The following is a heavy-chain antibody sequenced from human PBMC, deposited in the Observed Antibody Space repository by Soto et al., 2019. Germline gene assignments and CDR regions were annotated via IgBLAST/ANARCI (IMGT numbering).Heavy chain of an antibody. V-gene: IGHV4-39*01. CDR1: GDSVNNSNYY. CDR3: ASQSYNFWSGYYPRELSH. CDR2: ISYSGNT. J-gene: IGHJ4*02. D-gene: IGHD3-3*01. Sequence: PSETLSLTCTVSGDSVNNSNYYWGWIRQPPGKGLEWIGIISYSGNTYSNPSLRSRVTMLVDTSMNQFSLKLNSLTAADTAIYYCASQSYNFWSGYYPRELSHWGRGTLVTVSS.